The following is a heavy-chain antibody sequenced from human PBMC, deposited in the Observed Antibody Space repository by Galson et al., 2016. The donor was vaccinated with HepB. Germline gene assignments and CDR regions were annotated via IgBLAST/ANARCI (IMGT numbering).Heavy chain of an antibody. Sequence: SETLSLTCTVSGGSVSSYYWSWIRQPPGKGLEWIGYIYYSGSTNYNRSLKSRVTISLDTSKNQFSLKLRYVTAADTDGYYCSRTQLAGDNYYSGMDVWGQGTTFTV. CDR1: GGSVSSYY. V-gene: IGHV4-59*02. J-gene: IGHJ6*02. CDR3: SRTQLAGDNYYSGMDV. CDR2: IYYSGST. D-gene: IGHD1-1*01.